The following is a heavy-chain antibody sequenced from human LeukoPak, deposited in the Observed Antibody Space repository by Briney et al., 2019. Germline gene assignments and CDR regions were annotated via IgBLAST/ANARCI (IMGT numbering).Heavy chain of an antibody. V-gene: IGHV5-51*01. CDR3: AKEGSGSSSDN. D-gene: IGHD6-25*01. Sequence: GESLKISCKASGYSFTSYWIGWVRQMPGKGLEWMGIVYPRDSDTRYSPSFQGQVTISADKFISTAYLQWSSLKASDTAMYFCAKEGSGSSSDNWGRGTLVTVSS. CDR2: VYPRDSDT. J-gene: IGHJ4*02. CDR1: GYSFTSYW.